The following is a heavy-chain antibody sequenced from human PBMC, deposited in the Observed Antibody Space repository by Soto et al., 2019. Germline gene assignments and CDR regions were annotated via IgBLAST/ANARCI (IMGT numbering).Heavy chain of an antibody. CDR2: IIPIVDIP. CDR1: GGTFSRYT. CDR3: ASHFTGVLVLGTSPPGGDNYGWDV. J-gene: IGHJ6*02. D-gene: IGHD2-15*01. Sequence: QVQLVQSGAEVKKPGSSVKVSCKASGGTFSRYTFTWVRQAPGQGLEWIGRIIPIVDIPNYAQNFQGRVTITADKSTSPAYMELRSLTSDDTAVYYCASHFTGVLVLGTSPPGGDNYGWDVWGQGTTVSVS. V-gene: IGHV1-69*02.